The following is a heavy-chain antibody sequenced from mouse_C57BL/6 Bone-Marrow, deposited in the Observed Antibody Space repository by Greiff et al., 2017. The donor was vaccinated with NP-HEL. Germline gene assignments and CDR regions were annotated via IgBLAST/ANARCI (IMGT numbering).Heavy chain of an antibody. CDR2: IWSGGST. CDR1: GFSLTSYG. CDR3: ARNLNYYGSSYYFDY. J-gene: IGHJ2*01. D-gene: IGHD1-1*01. Sequence: VKLMESGPGLVQPSQSLSITCTVSGFSLTSYGVHWVRQSPGKGLEWLGVIWSGGSTDYNAAFISRLSISKDNSKSQVFFKMNSLQADDTAIYYCARNLNYYGSSYYFDYWGQGTTLTVSS. V-gene: IGHV2-2*01.